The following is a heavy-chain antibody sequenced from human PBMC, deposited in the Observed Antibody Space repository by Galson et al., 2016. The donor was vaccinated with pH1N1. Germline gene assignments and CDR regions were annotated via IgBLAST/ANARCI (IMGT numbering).Heavy chain of an antibody. Sequence: QSGAEVKKPGESLRISCEGFGYSLTNYWIVWVRQMPGKGLEWMGIIYLSDSHTTYSPSFQGQVTISADKSISTAYLERSSLKASDTATYYCPSTRPQVRYFDWQKPHSFDYWGQGALVTVSS. V-gene: IGHV5-51*01. CDR3: PSTRPQVRYFDWQKPHSFDY. D-gene: IGHD3-9*01. CDR2: IYLSDSHT. J-gene: IGHJ4*02. CDR1: GYSLTNYW.